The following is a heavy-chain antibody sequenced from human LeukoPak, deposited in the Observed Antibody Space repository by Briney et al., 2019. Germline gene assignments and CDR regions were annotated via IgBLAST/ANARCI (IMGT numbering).Heavy chain of an antibody. Sequence: SGTLSLTCTVSGGFIISYYWSWIRQSPGKGLEWIGYMYYSGSTNYNPSLKSRVTISVDTSKNQFSLKLSSVTAVDTAVYYCARGAMVRGIQYYMDVWGKGTTVTISS. CDR3: ARGAMVRGIQYYMDV. J-gene: IGHJ6*03. CDR2: MYYSGST. CDR1: GGFIISYY. D-gene: IGHD3-10*01. V-gene: IGHV4-59*01.